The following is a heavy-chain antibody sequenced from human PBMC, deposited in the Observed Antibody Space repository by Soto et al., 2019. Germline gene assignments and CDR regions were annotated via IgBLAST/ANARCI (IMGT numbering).Heavy chain of an antibody. CDR1: GYTFSSYA. J-gene: IGHJ4*02. CDR2: INAGYGNT. D-gene: IGHD7-27*01. Sequence: QVHLVQSGAEVRKPGASVKVSCKASGYTFSSYAMHWVRQAPGQRLEWMGWINAGYGNTKSSQKFQDRVTISRDTSASTAYMELTSLRSEDTAVYFCASDTGDGTFDFWGQGTLVTVSS. V-gene: IGHV1-3*01. CDR3: ASDTGDGTFDF.